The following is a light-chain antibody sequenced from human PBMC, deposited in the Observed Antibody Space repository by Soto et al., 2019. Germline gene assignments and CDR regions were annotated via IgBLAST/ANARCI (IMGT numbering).Light chain of an antibody. CDR3: QQYSNWYT. Sequence: EIVMTQSPTTLSVSPGERATLSCRASQSVSSKLAWLQQKPGQAPRLLIYGASTRATGIPARFSGSVSGTEFTLTISNLQSEDFAVYYCQQYSNWYTFGQGTKLEIK. CDR2: GAS. CDR1: QSVSSK. V-gene: IGKV3-15*01. J-gene: IGKJ2*01.